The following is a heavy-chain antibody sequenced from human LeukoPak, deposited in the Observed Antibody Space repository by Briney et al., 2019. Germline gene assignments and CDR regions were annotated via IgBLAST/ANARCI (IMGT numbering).Heavy chain of an antibody. Sequence: ASARVSCKASGHTFTSYYLHWVRQASGQWLEWMGIINPSGGSTNYAQKFQGRVTMTEDTSTDTAYMELSSLRSEDTAVYYCATDYDPKGAIVGATPDYWGQGTLVTVSS. CDR1: GHTFTSYY. J-gene: IGHJ4*02. CDR3: ATDYDPKGAIVGATPDY. V-gene: IGHV1-46*01. D-gene: IGHD1-26*01. CDR2: INPSGGST.